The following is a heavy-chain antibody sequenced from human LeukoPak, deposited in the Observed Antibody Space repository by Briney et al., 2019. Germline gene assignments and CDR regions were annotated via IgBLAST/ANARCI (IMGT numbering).Heavy chain of an antibody. J-gene: IGHJ4*02. CDR3: ARVAAAAVHD. V-gene: IGHV3-21*01. CDR2: ISSSSSHI. D-gene: IGHD6-13*01. CDR1: GFTFSSYS. Sequence: GGPLTLSCAASGFTFSSYSMNWLRQAPGKGLEWVSSISSSSSHIYYADSVKGRFTISRDNAKNSLYLQMNSLRAEDTAVYYCARVAAAAVHDWGQGTLVTVSS.